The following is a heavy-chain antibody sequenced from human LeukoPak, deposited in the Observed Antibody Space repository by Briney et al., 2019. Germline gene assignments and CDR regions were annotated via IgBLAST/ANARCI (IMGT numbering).Heavy chain of an antibody. Sequence: GGSLRLSCAVSGFTFSSYAMHWVRQAPGKGLEWVAVISYDGSNKYYADSVKGRFTISRDNSKNTLNLQMNSLRAEDTAVYYCARSHKSYGGNTFDYWGQGTLVTVSS. CDR3: ARSHKSYGGNTFDY. D-gene: IGHD2-15*01. CDR1: GFTFSSYA. V-gene: IGHV3-30-3*01. J-gene: IGHJ4*02. CDR2: ISYDGSNK.